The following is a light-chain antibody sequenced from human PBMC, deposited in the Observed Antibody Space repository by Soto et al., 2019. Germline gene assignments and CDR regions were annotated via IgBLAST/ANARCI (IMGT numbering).Light chain of an antibody. Sequence: EIVMTQSPATLSVSPGERATLSCRASQSVSSNLAWYQQKPGQAPRLLIYGASTRATGIPARFSGSGSGTEFTLTISSLQSEDFAVYNCQQYNNWPPIKFCKGTRLEI. CDR3: QQYNNWPPIK. V-gene: IGKV3-15*01. CDR1: QSVSSN. CDR2: GAS. J-gene: IGKJ5*01.